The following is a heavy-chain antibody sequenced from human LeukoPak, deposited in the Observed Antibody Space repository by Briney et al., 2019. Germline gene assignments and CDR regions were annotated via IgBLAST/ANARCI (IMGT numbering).Heavy chain of an antibody. Sequence: SYIYYADSVKGRFTISRDNAKNSLYLQMNSLRAEDTAVYYCARDRTSGCSGGSCYNGGFDYWGQGTLVTVSS. CDR3: ARDRTSGCSGGSCYNGGFDY. V-gene: IGHV3-21*01. J-gene: IGHJ4*02. CDR2: SYI. D-gene: IGHD2-15*01.